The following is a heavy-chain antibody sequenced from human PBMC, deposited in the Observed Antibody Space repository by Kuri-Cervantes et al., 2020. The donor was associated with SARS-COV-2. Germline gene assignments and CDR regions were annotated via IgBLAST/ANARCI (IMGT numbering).Heavy chain of an antibody. CDR1: GFTFSRYA. CDR3: AKDQHVIVVVVGVIDY. V-gene: IGHV3-30*04. CDR2: ISDDSKKR. J-gene: IGHJ4*02. D-gene: IGHD2-15*01. Sequence: GESLKISCACSGFTFSRYAIHCVRQAPGKGLEWVAVISDDSKKRYYADSAKGRFTISRDNSKNTLYLQMNSLGAEDTAVYYCAKDQHVIVVVVGVIDYWGQGTLVTVSS.